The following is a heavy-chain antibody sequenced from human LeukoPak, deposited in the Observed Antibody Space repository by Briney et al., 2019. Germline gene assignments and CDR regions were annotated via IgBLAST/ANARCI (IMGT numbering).Heavy chain of an antibody. CDR1: GFTFSSYD. Sequence: PGRSLRLSCVASGFTFSSYDMHWVRQAPGKGLEWVAVISYDGNNKYYEDSVKGRFTVSRDNSKNTLYLQMDSLRPEDTAVYYCAKDRRDGHNHPSYYFDYWGQGTLVTVSS. V-gene: IGHV3-30*18. D-gene: IGHD5-24*01. J-gene: IGHJ4*02. CDR2: ISYDGNNK. CDR3: AKDRRDGHNHPSYYFDY.